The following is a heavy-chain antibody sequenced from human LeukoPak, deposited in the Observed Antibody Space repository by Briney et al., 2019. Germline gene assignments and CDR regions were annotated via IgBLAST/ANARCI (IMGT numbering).Heavy chain of an antibody. CDR3: AKGYSGSYFHFDY. CDR1: GFTFSSYE. Sequence: PGGSLRLSCAASGFTFSSYEMNWVRQAPGKGLEWVSYISSSGSTIYYADSVKGRFTISRDNAKNSLYLQMNSLRAEDTALYYCAKGYSGSYFHFDYWGQGTLVTVSS. D-gene: IGHD1-26*01. V-gene: IGHV3-48*03. CDR2: ISSSGSTI. J-gene: IGHJ4*02.